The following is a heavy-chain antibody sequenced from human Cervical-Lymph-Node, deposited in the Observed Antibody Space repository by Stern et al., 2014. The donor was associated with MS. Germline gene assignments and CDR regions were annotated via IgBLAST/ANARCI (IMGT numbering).Heavy chain of an antibody. Sequence: VQLVQSGAEVKKPGSSVKVSCKASGGPFTNYAISWVRQAPGKGLEWMGGIIPMFGTTNYAQKFQGIVTITADESTNTAYMDLSSLRSEDTAVSYCTRATRTGNYGMDVWGQGTTVTVSS. D-gene: IGHD1-1*01. CDR1: GGPFTNYA. CDR2: IIPMFGTT. CDR3: TRATRTGNYGMDV. V-gene: IGHV1-69*01. J-gene: IGHJ6*02.